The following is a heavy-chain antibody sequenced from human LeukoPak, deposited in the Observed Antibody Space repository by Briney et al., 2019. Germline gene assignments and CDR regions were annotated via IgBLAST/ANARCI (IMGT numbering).Heavy chain of an antibody. D-gene: IGHD3-22*01. CDR1: GGTFSSYA. CDR3: ARDRGHYDSSAGY. CDR2: IIPILGIA. V-gene: IGHV1-69*04. J-gene: IGHJ4*02. Sequence: WASVKVSCKASGGTFSSYAISWVRQAPGQGLEWMGRIIPILGIANYAQKFQGRVTITADKSTSTAYMELSSLRSEDTAVYYCARDRGHYDSSAGYWGQGTLVTVSS.